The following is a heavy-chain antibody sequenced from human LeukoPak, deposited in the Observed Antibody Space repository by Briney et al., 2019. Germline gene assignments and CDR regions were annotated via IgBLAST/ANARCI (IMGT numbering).Heavy chain of an antibody. D-gene: IGHD3-22*01. Sequence: GGSLRLSCAASRFTFSNYGVNWVRQAPGKGLEWVSYINSRSSTIYYADSVKGRFTISRDNSKNTLYLQMNSLRAEDTAVYYCARETPTYYYDSSGYGGVDYWGQGTLVTVSS. CDR2: INSRSSTI. CDR3: ARETPTYYYDSSGYGGVDY. J-gene: IGHJ4*02. V-gene: IGHV3-48*01. CDR1: RFTFSNYG.